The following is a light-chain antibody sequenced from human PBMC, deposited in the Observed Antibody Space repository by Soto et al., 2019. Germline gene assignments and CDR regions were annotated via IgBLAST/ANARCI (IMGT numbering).Light chain of an antibody. CDR1: SSDVGGYNY. CDR2: DVT. V-gene: IGLV2-14*01. J-gene: IGLJ1*01. CDR3: SSYRRGSTYV. Sequence: QSVLTQPASVSGSPGQSITVSCTGTSSDVGGYNYVSWYQQHPGKAPRLMIYDVTNRPSGVSNRFSGSKSGNTASLTISGLQAEDEADYYCSSYRRGSTYVFGTGTKHTVL.